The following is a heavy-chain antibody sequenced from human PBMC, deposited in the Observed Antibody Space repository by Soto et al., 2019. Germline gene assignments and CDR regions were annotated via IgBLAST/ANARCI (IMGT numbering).Heavy chain of an antibody. V-gene: IGHV4-59*01. CDR3: ARDLKEYCSDGKCNWFDP. Sequence: PSETLSPTSPVLGGSFIGYYWGWFRPPPGKGLEWIGYISYSGSTDYNPSLKSRVTISFDASKNQISLQVRSATAADAAVYYCARDLKEYCSDGKCNWFDPWGQGTLVTVSS. CDR2: ISYSGST. CDR1: GGSFIGYY. D-gene: IGHD2-15*01. J-gene: IGHJ5*02.